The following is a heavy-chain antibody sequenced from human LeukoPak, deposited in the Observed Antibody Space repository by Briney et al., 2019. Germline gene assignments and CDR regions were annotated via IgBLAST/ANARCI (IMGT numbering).Heavy chain of an antibody. Sequence: SETLSLTCTVSGGYISSSSYYWGWIRQPPGEGLEWIGSIFCSGGTYYNPSLMSRVTISVDTSKNQFSLKLNSVTAADTAVYYCARRGYTYGQFDYWGQGTLVTVSS. J-gene: IGHJ4*02. CDR2: IFCSGGT. CDR3: ARRGYTYGQFDY. CDR1: GGYISSSSYY. D-gene: IGHD5-18*01. V-gene: IGHV4-39*01.